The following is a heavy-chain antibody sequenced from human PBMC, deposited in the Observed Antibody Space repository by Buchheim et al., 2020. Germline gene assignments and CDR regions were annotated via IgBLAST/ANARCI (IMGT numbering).Heavy chain of an antibody. Sequence: EVQLVESGGGLVQPGGSLRLSCAASGFTFNNYAMSWVRQAPGKGLEWVSIISCSGGSTYYADSVKGRFTISRDNSKNTLHLQMNSLRAEDTAVYYCAKMDWDCSDGNCYFHYWGQGTL. CDR3: AKMDWDCSDGNCYFHY. D-gene: IGHD2-15*01. CDR2: ISCSGGST. V-gene: IGHV3-23*04. J-gene: IGHJ4*02. CDR1: GFTFNNYA.